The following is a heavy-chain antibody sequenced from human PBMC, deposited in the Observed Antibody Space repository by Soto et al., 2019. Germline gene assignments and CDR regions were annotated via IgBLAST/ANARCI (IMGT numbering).Heavy chain of an antibody. J-gene: IGHJ6*03. CDR3: ARGVGEDIVVVPAATHYMDV. D-gene: IGHD2-2*01. V-gene: IGHV4-34*01. CDR2: INHSGST. CDR1: GGSFSGYY. Sequence: ASETLSLTCAVYGGSFSGYYWSWIRQPPGKGLEWIGEINHSGSTNYNPSLKSRVTISVDTSKNQFSLKLSSVTAADTAVYYCARGVGEDIVVVPAATHYMDVWGKGTTVTVSS.